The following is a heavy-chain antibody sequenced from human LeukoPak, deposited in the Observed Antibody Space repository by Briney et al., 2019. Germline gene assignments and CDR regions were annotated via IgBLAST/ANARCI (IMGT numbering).Heavy chain of an antibody. D-gene: IGHD2-2*01. J-gene: IGHJ3*02. CDR1: GGSISSYY. CDR3: ASGSTSRSLDAFDI. V-gene: IGHV4-59*01. CDR2: IYYSGST. Sequence: SETLSLTCTVAGGSISSYYWSWIRQPPGKGLEWIGYIYYSGSTNYNPSLKSRVTISVDTSKNQFSLKLSSVTAADTAVYYCASGSTSRSLDAFDIWGQGTMVTVSS.